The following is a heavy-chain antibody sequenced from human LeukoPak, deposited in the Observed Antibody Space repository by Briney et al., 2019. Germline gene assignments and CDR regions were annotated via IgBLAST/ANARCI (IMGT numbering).Heavy chain of an antibody. CDR3: ARGSHQDYFGSMTYLFDY. Sequence: GRSLRLSCAASGFTFSSYTIHWVRQAPGKGLEWITLISHDGRNKNYADCVKGWFTISRDNFKKSLYLEVNSLRPEDTAVYYCARGSHQDYFGSMTYLFDYWGQGILVTVSS. CDR2: ISHDGRNK. V-gene: IGHV3-30*04. J-gene: IGHJ4*02. D-gene: IGHD3-10*01. CDR1: GFTFSSYT.